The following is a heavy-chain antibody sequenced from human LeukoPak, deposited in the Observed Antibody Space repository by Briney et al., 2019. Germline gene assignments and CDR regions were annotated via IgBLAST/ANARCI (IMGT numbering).Heavy chain of an antibody. CDR3: VTWTTVVY. J-gene: IGHJ4*02. CDR1: GFTFSSYS. Sequence: GGSLRLSCAASGFTFSSYSMNWVRQAPGKGLEWVSSISSSSSYIYYADSVKGRFTISRDNSKNTLYLQMSSLRAEDTAVYYCVTWTTVVYWGQGTLVTVSS. D-gene: IGHD4-23*01. V-gene: IGHV3-21*01. CDR2: ISSSSSYI.